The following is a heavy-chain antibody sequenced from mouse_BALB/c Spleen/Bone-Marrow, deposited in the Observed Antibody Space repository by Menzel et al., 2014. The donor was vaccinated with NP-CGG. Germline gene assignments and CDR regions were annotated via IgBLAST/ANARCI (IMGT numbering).Heavy chain of an antibody. J-gene: IGHJ3*01. Sequence: EVKLVESGGGLVKSGGSLKLSCAASGFTFSNYGMSRVRQTPEKRLEWVATISGGGSYTFYSDSVKGRFTISRDNAENNLYLQLSSLRSEDTALYYCARHAYYDQTEVSFVYWGQGTLVTVSA. V-gene: IGHV5-9-2*01. CDR2: ISGGGSYT. D-gene: IGHD2-4*01. CDR1: GFTFSNYG. CDR3: ARHAYYDQTEVSFVY.